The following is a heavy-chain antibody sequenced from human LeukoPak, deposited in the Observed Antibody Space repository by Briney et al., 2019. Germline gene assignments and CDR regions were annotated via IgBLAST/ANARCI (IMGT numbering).Heavy chain of an antibody. CDR2: INHSGST. D-gene: IGHD4-17*01. Sequence: SETLSLTCAVYGGSFSGYYWSWIRQPPGKGLEWIGEINHSGSTNYNPSLKSRVTISVDTSKNQFSLKLSSVTAADTAVYYCARTGDYGPYFDYWGQGTLVTVSS. J-gene: IGHJ4*02. CDR1: GGSFSGYY. V-gene: IGHV4-34*01. CDR3: ARTGDYGPYFDY.